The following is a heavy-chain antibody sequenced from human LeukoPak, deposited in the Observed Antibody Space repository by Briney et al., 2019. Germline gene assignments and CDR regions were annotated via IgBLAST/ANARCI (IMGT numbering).Heavy chain of an antibody. CDR2: INHSGST. D-gene: IGHD3-22*01. V-gene: IGHV4-34*01. CDR3: ASVYDSSGYYPF. J-gene: IGHJ4*02. CDR1: GGSFSGYY. Sequence: SETPSLTCAVYGGSFSGYYWSWIRQPPGKGLEWIGEINHSGSTNYNPSLKSRVTISVDTSKNQFSLKLSSVTAADTAVYYCASVYDSSGYYPFWGQGTLVTVSS.